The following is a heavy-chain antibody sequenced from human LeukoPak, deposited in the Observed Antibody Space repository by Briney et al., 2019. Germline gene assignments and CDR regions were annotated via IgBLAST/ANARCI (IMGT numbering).Heavy chain of an antibody. CDR2: IYYSGST. CDR3: ARALYDSSGYYLDY. D-gene: IGHD3-22*01. CDR1: GGSISSGDYY. V-gene: IGHV4-30-4*01. Sequence: SETLSLTCTVSGGSISSGDYYWSWIRQPPGKGLEWIGYIYYSGSTYYNPSLKSRVTISVDTSKNQFSLKLSSVPAADTAVYYCARALYDSSGYYLDYWGQGTLVTVSS. J-gene: IGHJ4*02.